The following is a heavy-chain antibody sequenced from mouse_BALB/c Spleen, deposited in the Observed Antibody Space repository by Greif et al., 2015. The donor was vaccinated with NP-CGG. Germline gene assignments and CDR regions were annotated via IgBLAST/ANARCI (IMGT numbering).Heavy chain of an antibody. CDR3: TRLDYGGFAY. CDR1: GYTFTSYY. CDR2: INPSNGGT. V-gene: IGHV1S81*02. D-gene: IGHD1-1*02. J-gene: IGHJ3*01. Sequence: QVQLKESGAELVKPGASVKLSCKASGYTFTSYYMYWVKQRPGQGLEWIGEINPSNGGTNLNEKFKSKATLTVDKSSSTAYMQLSSLTSEDSAVYYCTRLDYGGFAYWGQGTLVTVSA.